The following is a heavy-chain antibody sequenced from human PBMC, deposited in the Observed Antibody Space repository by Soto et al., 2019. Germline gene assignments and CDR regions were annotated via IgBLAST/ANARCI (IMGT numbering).Heavy chain of an antibody. D-gene: IGHD6-19*01. CDR3: ARHVNLALAGTGFYS. CDR2: IYSIGST. CDR1: GCSISGYY. V-gene: IGHV4-59*08. Sequence: SETLSLACTVSGCSISGYYWSWLRQPPGKGLEWIGYIYSIGSTNYNPSLRSRVTMSIDTPQEQFSLKLSSVTATDTAVYYCARHVNLALAGTGFYSWGRGSLVTVSS. J-gene: IGHJ4*02.